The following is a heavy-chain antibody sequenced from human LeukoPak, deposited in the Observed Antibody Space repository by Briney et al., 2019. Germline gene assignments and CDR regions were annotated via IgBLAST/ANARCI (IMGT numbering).Heavy chain of an antibody. CDR2: IIPIFGTA. CDR3: ARFARGVSTGYCLHGWMNWAGLAFDI. CDR1: GGTFSSYA. J-gene: IGHJ3*02. V-gene: IGHV1-69*06. Sequence: GSSVKVSCKASGGTFSSYAISGVRQAPGQGLEWMGGIIPIFGTANYAQKFQGRVTITADKSTSTAYMELSSLRFEDTAVYYCARFARGVSTGYCLHGWMNWAGLAFDIWGQGTMVTVSS. D-gene: IGHD3-9*01.